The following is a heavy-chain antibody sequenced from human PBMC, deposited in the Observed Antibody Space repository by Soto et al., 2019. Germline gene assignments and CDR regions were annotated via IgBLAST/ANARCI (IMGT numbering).Heavy chain of an antibody. J-gene: IGHJ4*02. D-gene: IGHD3-16*01. CDR3: ARIGVSSGHESPDFDS. V-gene: IGHV1-18*01. CDR2: ISGFNGNT. Sequence: QVQLVQSGAEVKKPGASVKVSCKASGYTFNFNGITWVRQAPGQGLEWMGWISGFNGNTNYAADLQGRVTMTTDTSTSTAYMELRGLRSDDTAVYYCARIGVSSGHESPDFDSWGQGTLVTVSS. CDR1: GYTFNFNG.